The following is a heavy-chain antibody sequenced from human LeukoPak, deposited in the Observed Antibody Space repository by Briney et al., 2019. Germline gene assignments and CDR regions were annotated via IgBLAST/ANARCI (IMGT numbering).Heavy chain of an antibody. V-gene: IGHV3-23*01. CDR3: AKDGVATVGYYFDS. CDR2: ISGRGYST. Sequence: GGSLRLSCAASGFTFSNYAMNWVRQAPGKGLEWVSGISGRGYSTYYADSVEGRFTVSRDISKNTMYLQMNSLRAEDTAVYFCAKDGVATVGYYFDSWGQGTLVTVSS. J-gene: IGHJ4*02. CDR1: GFTFSNYA. D-gene: IGHD6-13*01.